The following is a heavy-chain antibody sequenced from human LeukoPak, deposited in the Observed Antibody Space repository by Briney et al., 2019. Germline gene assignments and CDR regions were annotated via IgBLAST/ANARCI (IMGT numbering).Heavy chain of an antibody. J-gene: IGHJ4*02. Sequence: ASVEVSCCDSGGCFSNYFIIWLRRPPGQGLEWMGWIIAHNSNTNYSQKIQDRGTMTTDKSTTTTDIELMSLISDAPTMSDCARDWPNDITGAWGQGSLVTVSS. CDR1: GGCFSNYF. V-gene: IGHV1-18*01. CDR2: IIAHNSNT. D-gene: IGHD3-22*01. CDR3: ARDWPNDITGA.